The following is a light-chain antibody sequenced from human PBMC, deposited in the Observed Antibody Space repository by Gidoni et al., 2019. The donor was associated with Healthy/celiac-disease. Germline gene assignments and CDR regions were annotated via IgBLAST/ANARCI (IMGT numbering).Light chain of an antibody. CDR3: QQLNSYPRT. V-gene: IGKV1-9*01. CDR1: QGISSY. Sequence: DIKLTQSPSFLSASVGDRVTITCRASQGISSYLAWYQQKPGKAPKLLIYAASTLQSGVPSRFSGSGSGTEFTLTISSLQPEDFATYSCQQLNSYPRTFGGGTKVEIK. J-gene: IGKJ4*01. CDR2: AAS.